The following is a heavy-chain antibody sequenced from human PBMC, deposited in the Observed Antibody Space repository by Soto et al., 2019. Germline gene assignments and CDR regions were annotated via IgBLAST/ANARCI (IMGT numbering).Heavy chain of an antibody. CDR1: GGSFNNYA. V-gene: IGHV1-69*01. CDR2: IIPNFDTP. CDR3: GVAMVREILIFESSGMHV. J-gene: IGHJ6*02. D-gene: IGHD3-10*01. Sequence: QVHLVQSGAGVKKPGSSVKVSCKTSGGSFNNYAVSWVRQAPGQGLEWMGGIIPNFDTPNYAQKFQDRVTISAYESTSTVYMEVRSLRSNDTGVYYCGVAMVREILIFESSGMHVWGQGTTVIVSS.